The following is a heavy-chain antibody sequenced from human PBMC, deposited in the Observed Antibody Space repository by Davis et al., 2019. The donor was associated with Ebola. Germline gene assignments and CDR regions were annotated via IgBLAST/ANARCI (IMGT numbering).Heavy chain of an antibody. CDR2: IYYSGST. CDR3: ARDHLGHYGDYSFDY. Sequence: PSETLSLTCTVSGGSISSYYWSWIRQPPGKGLEWIGYIYYSGSTYYNPSLKSRVTISVDTSKNQFSLKLSSVTAADTAVYYCARDHLGHYGDYSFDYWGQGTLVTVSS. D-gene: IGHD4-17*01. V-gene: IGHV4-59*12. J-gene: IGHJ4*02. CDR1: GGSISSYY.